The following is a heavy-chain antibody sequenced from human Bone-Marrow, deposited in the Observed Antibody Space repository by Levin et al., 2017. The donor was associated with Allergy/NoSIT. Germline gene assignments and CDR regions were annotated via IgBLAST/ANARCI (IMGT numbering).Heavy chain of an antibody. J-gene: IGHJ4*02. CDR2: IYSAGES. CDR1: GVTVSNNY. D-gene: IGHD1-14*01. CDR3: ARNVPVTDLGY. Sequence: GESLKISCAASGVTVSNNYMAWVRQAPGRVLEWVSLIYSAGESRYADSVRGRFTISRDSSTNTVYLEMKSLRAEDTAIYYCARNVPVTDLGYWGRGTLVTVSS. V-gene: IGHV3-53*01.